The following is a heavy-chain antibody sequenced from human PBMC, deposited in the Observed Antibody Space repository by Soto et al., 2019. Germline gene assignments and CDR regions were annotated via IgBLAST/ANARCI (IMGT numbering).Heavy chain of an antibody. CDR3: ARREGFDY. V-gene: IGHV3-33*01. D-gene: IGHD1-26*01. Sequence: QVQLVESGGGVVQPGRSLRLSCAASGFTFSSYGMHWVRQAPGKGLEWVAIIWYDGSKKYYADSVKGRFTISRDNSKNTLYLHMNSLRSADTAVYYCARREGFDYWGQGALVTVSS. CDR1: GFTFSSYG. J-gene: IGHJ4*02. CDR2: IWYDGSKK.